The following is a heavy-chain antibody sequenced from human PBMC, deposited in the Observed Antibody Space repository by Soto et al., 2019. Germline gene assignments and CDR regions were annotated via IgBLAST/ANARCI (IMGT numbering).Heavy chain of an antibody. Sequence: QVQLVQSGAEVKKPGASVKVSCKASGYTFTSYGISWVRQAPGQGLEWMGWISAYNGNTNYAQKLQGRVTMTTDTSTSKAYMELRSLRSDDTAVYYCARGPFDIVVVVAATADFDYWGQGTLVTVSS. J-gene: IGHJ4*02. CDR3: ARGPFDIVVVVAATADFDY. CDR1: GYTFTSYG. CDR2: ISAYNGNT. D-gene: IGHD2-15*01. V-gene: IGHV1-18*01.